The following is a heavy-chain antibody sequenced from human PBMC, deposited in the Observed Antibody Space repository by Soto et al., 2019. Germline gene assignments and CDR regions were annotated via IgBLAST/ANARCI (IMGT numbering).Heavy chain of an antibody. CDR1: GGSISSYY. Sequence: PSETLSLTCTVSGGSISSYYWSWIRQPPGKGLEWIGYIYYSGSTNYNPSLKSRVTISVDTSKNQFSLKLSSVTAADTAVYYCAREDYCSGGSCIHYWGQGTLVTVS. D-gene: IGHD2-15*01. V-gene: IGHV4-59*01. CDR3: AREDYCSGGSCIHY. J-gene: IGHJ4*02. CDR2: IYYSGST.